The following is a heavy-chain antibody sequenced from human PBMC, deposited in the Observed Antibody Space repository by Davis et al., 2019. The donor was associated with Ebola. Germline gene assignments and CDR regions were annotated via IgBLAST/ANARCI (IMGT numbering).Heavy chain of an antibody. J-gene: IGHJ4*02. D-gene: IGHD1-26*01. CDR1: GYSISSGYY. CDR2: IYHSGST. CDR3: ARELKGVGACYDY. V-gene: IGHV4-38-2*02. Sequence: PSETLSLTCTVSGYSISSGYYWGWIRQPPGKGLEWIGSIYHSGSTYYNPSLKSRVTISVDTSKNQFSLKLSSVTAADTAVYYCARELKGVGACYDYWGQGTLVTVSS.